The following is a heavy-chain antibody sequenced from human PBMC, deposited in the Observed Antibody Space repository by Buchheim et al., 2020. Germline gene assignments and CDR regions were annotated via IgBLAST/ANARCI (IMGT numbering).Heavy chain of an antibody. J-gene: IGHJ6*02. CDR1: GGTFSSYA. CDR3: ARALYDFWSGYGMDV. D-gene: IGHD3-3*01. Sequence: QVQLVQSGAEVKKPGSSVKVSCKASGGTFSSYAISWVRQAPGQGLEWMGWINPNSGGTNYAQKFQGRVTMTRDTSISTAYMELSRLRSDDTAVYYCARALYDFWSGYGMDVWGQGTT. CDR2: INPNSGGT. V-gene: IGHV1-2*02.